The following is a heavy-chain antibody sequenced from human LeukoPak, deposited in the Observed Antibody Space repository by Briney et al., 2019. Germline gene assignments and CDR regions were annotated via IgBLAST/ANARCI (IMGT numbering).Heavy chain of an antibody. V-gene: IGHV3-23*01. Sequence: PGGSLRLSCAASGFTFGSYAMSWVRQAPGKGLEWVAGINTNGGCKAYADSEKGRFTISRDNPRNPLYMQLNRLRAENTALYYCAIMHPYYDGNGYWVQWGQGTLVTVSS. CDR3: AIMHPYYDGNGYWVQ. CDR2: INTNGGCK. J-gene: IGHJ4*02. CDR1: GFTFGSYA. D-gene: IGHD3-22*01.